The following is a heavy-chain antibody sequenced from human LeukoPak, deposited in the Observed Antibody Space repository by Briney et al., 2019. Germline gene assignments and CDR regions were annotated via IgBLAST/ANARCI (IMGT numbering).Heavy chain of an antibody. V-gene: IGHV3-7*01. J-gene: IGHJ4*02. CDR3: ARDSAAAGSDY. CDR2: IKQDGSEK. CDR1: GYSISSGYY. D-gene: IGHD6-13*01. Sequence: ETLSLTCTVSGYSISSGYYWGWIRQPPGKGLEWVANIKQDGSEKYYVDSVKGRFTISRDNAKNSLYLQMNSLRAEDTAVYYRARDSAAAGSDYWGQGTLVTVSS.